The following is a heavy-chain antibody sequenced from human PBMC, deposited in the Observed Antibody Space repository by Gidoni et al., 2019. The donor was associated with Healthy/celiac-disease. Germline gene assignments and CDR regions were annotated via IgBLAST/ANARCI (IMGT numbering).Heavy chain of an antibody. J-gene: IGHJ4*02. D-gene: IGHD2-2*01. CDR3: TRVEDIVVVPAANPIDY. Sequence: EVQLVESGGGLVQPGRSLRLSCTASGFTFGVYAMSWFRKAPGKGLEWVGFIRRKAYGGTTEYAASVKGRFTISRDDSKSIAYLQMNSLKTEDTAVYYCTRVEDIVVVPAANPIDYWGQGTLVTVSS. V-gene: IGHV3-49*03. CDR2: IRRKAYGGTT. CDR1: GFTFGVYA.